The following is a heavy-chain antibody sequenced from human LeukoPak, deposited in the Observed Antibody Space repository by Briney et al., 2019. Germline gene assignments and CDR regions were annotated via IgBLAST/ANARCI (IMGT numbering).Heavy chain of an antibody. Sequence: GGPLTLSCAASGFTFSSYSMNWLRQAPGKGVEWVSYISSNSSTIYYADSVKGRFTISRDNAKNSLYLQMNSLRDEDTAVYYCARRIIVGATTPYFDYWGQGTLVTVSS. J-gene: IGHJ4*02. V-gene: IGHV3-48*02. CDR2: ISSNSSTI. CDR1: GFTFSSYS. CDR3: ARRIIVGATTPYFDY. D-gene: IGHD1-26*01.